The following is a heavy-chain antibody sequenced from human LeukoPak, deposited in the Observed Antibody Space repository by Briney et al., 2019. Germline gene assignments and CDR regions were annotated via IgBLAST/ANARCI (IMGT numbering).Heavy chain of an antibody. CDR2: MNQDGSEK. CDR3: ATYTHWVAGDV. J-gene: IGHJ6*02. Sequence: GGSLRLSCAASGFTFSDSWMSWVRQAPGKGLEWVANMNQDGSEKDYVDSVKGRFTISRDNARNSLYPQMGSLGAEDTAVYYCATYTHWVAGDVWGQGTTVTVSS. D-gene: IGHD3-16*01. CDR1: GFTFSDSW. V-gene: IGHV3-7*01.